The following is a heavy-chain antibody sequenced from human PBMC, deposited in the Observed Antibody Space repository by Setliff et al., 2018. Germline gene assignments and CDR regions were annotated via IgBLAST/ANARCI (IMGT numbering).Heavy chain of an antibody. V-gene: IGHV3-30*07. D-gene: IGHD2-8*02. CDR2: ISADGANE. J-gene: IGHJ5*02. Sequence: PGGSLRLSCVASGFSFSTYTVHWVRQAPGKGLEWISADGANEYYADSVKGRFTISRDRSKNTVYLQMDRLRAEDTAVYYCARDFSTGSSSWGQGTLVIVSS. CDR3: ARDFSTGSSS. CDR1: GFSFSTYT.